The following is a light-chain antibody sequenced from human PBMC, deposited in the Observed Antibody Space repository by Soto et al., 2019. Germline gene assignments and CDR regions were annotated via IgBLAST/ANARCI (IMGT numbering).Light chain of an antibody. CDR3: QQYGSSGT. CDR2: GAS. Sequence: EILLTQSPGTLSLSPGERATLSCRASQSVSNNYLAWYQQKPGHAPSLLIYGASNRATGIPDRLSGSGSGTDLTLTISRLEPEDFAVYYCQQYGSSGTFGQGTKVDIK. J-gene: IGKJ1*01. V-gene: IGKV3-20*01. CDR1: QSVSNNY.